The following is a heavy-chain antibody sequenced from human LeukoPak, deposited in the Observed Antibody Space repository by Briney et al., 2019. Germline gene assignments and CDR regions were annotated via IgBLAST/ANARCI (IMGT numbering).Heavy chain of an antibody. V-gene: IGHV4-4*07. J-gene: IGHJ3*02. CDR3: AKHIVVVTATHNAFDI. Sequence: SETLSLTCTVSGGSISSYYWSWIRQPAGKGLEWIGRIYTSGSTNYNPSLKSRVTMSVDTSKNQFSLKLSSVTAADTAVYYCAKHIVVVTATHNAFDIWGQGTMVTVSS. CDR1: GGSISSYY. D-gene: IGHD2-21*02. CDR2: IYTSGST.